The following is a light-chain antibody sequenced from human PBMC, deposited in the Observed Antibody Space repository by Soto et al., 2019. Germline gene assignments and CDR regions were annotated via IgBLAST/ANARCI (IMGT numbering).Light chain of an antibody. CDR2: AAS. CDR1: QTTNNH. Sequence: DIQMTQSPSSLSASIGDRVTITCRASQTTNNHLNWYPQQRWTAPKLRPYAASSVHSGVPSGFGGSGSGTDFTLTISTLQSEDFATYYCQQTYTIPLTFGQGAKVDIK. V-gene: IGKV1-39*01. CDR3: QQTYTIPLT. J-gene: IGKJ1*01.